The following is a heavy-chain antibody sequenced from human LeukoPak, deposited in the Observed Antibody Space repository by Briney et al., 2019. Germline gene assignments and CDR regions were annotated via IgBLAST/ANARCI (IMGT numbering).Heavy chain of an antibody. J-gene: IGHJ4*02. Sequence: KSSETLSLTCAVYGGSFSGYYWSWIRQPPGKGLEWIGEINHSGSTNYNPSLKSRFTISVDTSKNQFSLKLSSVTAADTAVYYCARWEIITIFGIDYWGQGTLVTVSS. CDR2: INHSGST. CDR1: GGSFSGYY. V-gene: IGHV4-34*01. D-gene: IGHD3-3*01. CDR3: ARWEIITIFGIDY.